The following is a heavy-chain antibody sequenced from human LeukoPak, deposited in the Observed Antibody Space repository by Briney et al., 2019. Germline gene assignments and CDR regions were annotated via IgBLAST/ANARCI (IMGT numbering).Heavy chain of an antibody. D-gene: IGHD1-26*01. CDR3: ARVGPILDY. Sequence: GASVKVSCKASGYTFTSYYIQWVRQAPGQGLESMGWFDPNSGAANYVQKFQGWVTMTWDTSINTAYLELSSLTFGDTAFYFCARVGPILDYWGQGTLVTVSS. J-gene: IGHJ4*02. V-gene: IGHV1-2*04. CDR1: GYTFTSYY. CDR2: FDPNSGAA.